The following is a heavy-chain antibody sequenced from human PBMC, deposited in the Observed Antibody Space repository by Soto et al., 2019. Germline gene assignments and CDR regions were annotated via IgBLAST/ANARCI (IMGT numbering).Heavy chain of an antibody. CDR3: AKMYSGSSPLQY. CDR1: GFTVSSTY. CDR2: IYSGGST. D-gene: IGHD1-26*01. Sequence: VQLVESGGGLIQPGGSLRLSCAASGFTVSSTYMSWVRQAPGKGLEWVSVIYSGGSTFYADSVKGRFTISRDNSNNTLYLHMNSLRAEDTAVYYCAKMYSGSSPLQYWGQGTLVTVSS. V-gene: IGHV3-53*01. J-gene: IGHJ4*02.